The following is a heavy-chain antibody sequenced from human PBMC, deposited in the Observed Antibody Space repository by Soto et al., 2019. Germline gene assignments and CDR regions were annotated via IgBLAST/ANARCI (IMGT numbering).Heavy chain of an antibody. CDR3: ARDSITMIYPSRRYFQH. CDR1: GGTFSSYA. D-gene: IGHD3-22*01. Sequence: QVQLVQSGAEVKKPGSSVKVSCKASGGTFSSYAISWVRQAPGQGLEWMGGIIPIFGTANYAQKFQGRVTITADESTSTAHRELSSLRSEDTAVYYCARDSITMIYPSRRYFQHWGQGTLVTVSS. J-gene: IGHJ1*01. CDR2: IIPIFGTA. V-gene: IGHV1-69*12.